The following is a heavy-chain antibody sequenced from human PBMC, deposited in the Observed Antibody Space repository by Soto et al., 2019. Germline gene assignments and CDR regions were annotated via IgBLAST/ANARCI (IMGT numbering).Heavy chain of an antibody. CDR3: VRQSLDSCYVDY. CDR2: ISSNGGST. Sequence: EVQLVESGGGLVQPGGSLRLSCAASGFTFSSYAMHWVRQAPGKGLEYVSAISSNGGSTYYANSVKGRFTISRDYSMNTLYLHMGTLRAEDMGVYYCVRQSLDSCYVDYWCQGSLVTVSS. D-gene: IGHD6-19*01. V-gene: IGHV3-64*01. CDR1: GFTFSSYA. J-gene: IGHJ4*02.